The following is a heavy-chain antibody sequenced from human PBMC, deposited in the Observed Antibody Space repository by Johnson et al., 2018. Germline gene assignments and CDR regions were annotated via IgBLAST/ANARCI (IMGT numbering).Heavy chain of an antibody. CDR2: ISGRDRST. Sequence: VQLVQSGGGLVQPGESLRLSCVASGFTFSGYAMTWVRQAPGKGLEWVSAISGRDRSTYSADSVKGRFTISRDNAKKTLCLQMNSLRAEDTAIYYCARDDFGSPSCFGLWGQGTLVTVSS. J-gene: IGHJ4*02. D-gene: IGHD2-2*01. CDR3: ARDDFGSPSCFGL. V-gene: IGHV3-23*04. CDR1: GFTFSGYA.